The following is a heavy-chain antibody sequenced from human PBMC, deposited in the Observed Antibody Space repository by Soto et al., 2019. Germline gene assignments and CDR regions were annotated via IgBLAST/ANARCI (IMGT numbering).Heavy chain of an antibody. J-gene: IGHJ4*02. Sequence: VASVKVSCKASGYTFTSYGISWVRQAPGQGLEWMGGFDPEDGETIYAQKFQGRVTMTEDTSTDTAYMELSSLRSEDTAVYYCATDRAIAVAGTLSLRYWGQGTLVTVSS. CDR3: ATDRAIAVAGTLSLRY. CDR1: GYTFTSYG. D-gene: IGHD6-19*01. V-gene: IGHV1-24*01. CDR2: FDPEDGET.